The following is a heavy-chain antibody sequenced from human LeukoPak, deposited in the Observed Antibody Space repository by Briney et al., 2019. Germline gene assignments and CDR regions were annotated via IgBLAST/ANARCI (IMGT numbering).Heavy chain of an antibody. V-gene: IGHV1-46*01. CDR2: INPNGGRT. J-gene: IGHJ4*02. CDR3: VRGADCSSTSCYYY. D-gene: IGHD2-2*01. Sequence: ASVKVSCKASENTFTNYYMHWVRQAPGQGLEWLGLINPNGGRTSYAQNFQGRVTMTRDTSTTTVYLELSSLRSEDTAVYYCVRGADCSSTSCYYYWGQGTLVTVSS. CDR1: ENTFTNYY.